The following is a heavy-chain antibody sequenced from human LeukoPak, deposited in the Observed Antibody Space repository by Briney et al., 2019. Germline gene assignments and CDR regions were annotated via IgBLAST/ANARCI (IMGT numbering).Heavy chain of an antibody. J-gene: IGHJ6*02. D-gene: IGHD1-7*01. Sequence: SETLSLTCTVSGGSISSYYWSWIRQPPGKGLEWIGYIYYSGSTNYNPSLKSRVTISVDTSKNQFSLKLSSVTAADTAVYYCARGWNYGHYYYYYGMDVRGQGTTVTVSS. CDR2: IYYSGST. V-gene: IGHV4-59*01. CDR3: ARGWNYGHYYYYYGMDV. CDR1: GGSISSYY.